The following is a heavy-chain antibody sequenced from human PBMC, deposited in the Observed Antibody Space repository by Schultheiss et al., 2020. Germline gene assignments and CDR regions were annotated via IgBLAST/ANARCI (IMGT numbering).Heavy chain of an antibody. D-gene: IGHD3-10*01. CDR2: ISYDGNNK. CDR1: GFTFSSYG. Sequence: GGSLRLSCAASGFTFSSYGMNWVRQAPGKGLEWVAVISYDGNNKYYADSVKGRFTISRDNSKNTLYLQMNSLRPEDTAVYYCAKVLYYYGSGSHPNLDYWGQGTLVTVSS. CDR3: AKVLYYYGSGSHPNLDY. J-gene: IGHJ4*02. V-gene: IGHV3-30*18.